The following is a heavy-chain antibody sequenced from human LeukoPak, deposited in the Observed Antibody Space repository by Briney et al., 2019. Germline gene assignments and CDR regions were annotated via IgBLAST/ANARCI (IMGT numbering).Heavy chain of an antibody. D-gene: IGHD3-3*01. J-gene: IGHJ4*02. V-gene: IGHV3-23*01. CDR3: AKANRFVGVVVYFDY. CDR2: ISSSADST. CDR1: GFTFSSYA. Sequence: PGGSLRLSCEASGFTFSSYAMSWVRQAPGKGLAWVSVISSSADSTYYADSVKGRFTISRDNSKNTLYLQMNNLRAEDTAVYYCAKANRFVGVVVYFDYWGQGTLVTVSS.